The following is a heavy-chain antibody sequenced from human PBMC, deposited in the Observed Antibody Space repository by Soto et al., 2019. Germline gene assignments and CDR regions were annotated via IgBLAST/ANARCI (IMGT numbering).Heavy chain of an antibody. CDR3: ARENARNWFDP. CDR1: GGTFSSYT. Sequence: QVQLVQSGAEVKKPGSSVKVSCKASGGTFSSYTISWVRQAPGQGLEWRGRIIPILGIANYAQKFQGRVTITADKSTSTAYMELSSLRSEDTAVYYCARENARNWFDPWGQGTLVTVSS. CDR2: IIPILGIA. V-gene: IGHV1-69*08. D-gene: IGHD2-2*01. J-gene: IGHJ5*02.